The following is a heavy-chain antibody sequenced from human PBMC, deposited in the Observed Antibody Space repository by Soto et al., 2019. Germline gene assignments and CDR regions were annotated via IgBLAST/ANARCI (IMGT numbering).Heavy chain of an antibody. CDR2: IGTAGDT. D-gene: IGHD3-22*01. CDR3: ARGGDYYDSSGYYLTFDY. V-gene: IGHV3-13*01. Sequence: GGSLRLSCAASGFTFSSYDMHWVRQATGKGLEWVSAIGTAGDTYYPGSVKGRFTISRENAKNSLYLQMNSLRAEDTAVYYCARGGDYYDSSGYYLTFDYWGQGTLVTVSS. CDR1: GFTFSSYD. J-gene: IGHJ4*02.